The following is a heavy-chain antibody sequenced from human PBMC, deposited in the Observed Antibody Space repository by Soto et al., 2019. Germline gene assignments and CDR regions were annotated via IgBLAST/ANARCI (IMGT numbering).Heavy chain of an antibody. CDR1: GFNFRSYG. CDR2: ISYDGSAK. J-gene: IGHJ4*02. Sequence: QVQLVESGGGVVQPGRSLRLSCAASGFNFRSYGMHWVRQAPGKGLEWVAVISYDGSAKWYVDSVKGRFTISRDTSKNSFDLQMIRLRAEDTAVYYCAKDEGAEDDILTGYPLFDYRGQGILVTVSS. CDR3: AKDEGAEDDILTGYPLFDY. D-gene: IGHD3-9*01. V-gene: IGHV3-30*18.